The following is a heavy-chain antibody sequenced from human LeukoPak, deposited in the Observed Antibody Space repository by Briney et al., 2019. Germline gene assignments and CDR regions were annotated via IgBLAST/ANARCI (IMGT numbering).Heavy chain of an antibody. CDR3: AKGVVPAAIEGMDV. J-gene: IGHJ6*03. V-gene: IGHV3-7*03. D-gene: IGHD2-2*02. CDR1: GFTFSSNW. CDR2: IKQDGSEK. Sequence: GGSLRLSCAASGFTFSSNWMSWVRQAPGKGLGWVANIKQDGSEKYYVDSVKGRFTISRDNSKNTLYLQMNSLRAEDTAVYYCAKGVVPAAIEGMDVWGKGTTVTVSS.